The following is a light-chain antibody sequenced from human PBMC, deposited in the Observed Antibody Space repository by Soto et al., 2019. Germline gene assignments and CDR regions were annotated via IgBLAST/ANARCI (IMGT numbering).Light chain of an antibody. Sequence: EIVMTQSPATLSVSPGERATLSCRASQSVNIKLAWYQQKPGQAHRLLIYDAYNRATGIQARFSGSGSGTDFTLTIRSLEPEDFAVYYCQQRSNWPITFGQGTRLEIK. CDR3: QQRSNWPIT. CDR1: QSVNIK. J-gene: IGKJ5*01. CDR2: DAY. V-gene: IGKV3-11*01.